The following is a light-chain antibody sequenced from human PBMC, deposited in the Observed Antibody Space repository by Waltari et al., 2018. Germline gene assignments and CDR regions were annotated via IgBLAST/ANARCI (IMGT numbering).Light chain of an antibody. V-gene: IGLV2-14*03. CDR3: SSYTSTNTWV. CDR1: SRDVGGYNY. Sequence: QSALTQPASVSGSPGQSITISCTGTSRDVGGYNYVTWYQQHPGKAPKLMIFDVNKRPSGVSNRFSGAKSGNTASRTISGLQAEDEAEYYCSSYTSTNTWVFGGGTKLTVL. CDR2: DVN. J-gene: IGLJ3*02.